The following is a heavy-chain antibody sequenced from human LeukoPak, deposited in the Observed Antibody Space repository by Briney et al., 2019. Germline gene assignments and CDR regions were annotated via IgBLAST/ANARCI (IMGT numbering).Heavy chain of an antibody. D-gene: IGHD3-3*01. Sequence: PSETLSLTCTVSGGSISSYYWSWIRQPPGKGLEWIGYIYYSGSTNYNPSLKSRVTISVDTSKNQFSLKLSSVTAADTAVYYCARGRLKWLNAFDIWGQGTMVTVSS. J-gene: IGHJ3*02. CDR2: IYYSGST. V-gene: IGHV4-59*01. CDR3: ARGRLKWLNAFDI. CDR1: GGSISSYY.